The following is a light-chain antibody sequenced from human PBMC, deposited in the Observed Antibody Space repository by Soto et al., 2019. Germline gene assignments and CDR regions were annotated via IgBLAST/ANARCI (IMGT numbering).Light chain of an antibody. J-gene: IGKJ4*01. V-gene: IGKV3-11*01. CDR1: QSVRNL. Sequence: VLTQSPATLSLSPGERATLSCRASQSVRNLLAWYQQKPGQAPRLLIYDVFNRATGIPARFSGSGSGTDFTLTISSLEPEDFAIYYCQQRSDWRLSFGGGTKVDI. CDR3: QQRSDWRLS. CDR2: DVF.